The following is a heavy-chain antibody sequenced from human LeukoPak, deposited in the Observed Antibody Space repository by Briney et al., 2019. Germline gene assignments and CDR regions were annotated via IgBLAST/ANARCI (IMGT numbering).Heavy chain of an antibody. J-gene: IGHJ3*02. Sequence: ASVKVSCKVSGYTLTELSMHWVRQAPGKGLEWMGGFDPEDGETIYAQKFQGRVTMTEDTSTDTAYMELSSLRSEDTAVYYCATTSDNYYRDAFDISGQGTMVTVSS. CDR3: ATTSDNYYRDAFDI. CDR2: FDPEDGET. V-gene: IGHV1-24*01. CDR1: GYTLTELS. D-gene: IGHD3-10*01.